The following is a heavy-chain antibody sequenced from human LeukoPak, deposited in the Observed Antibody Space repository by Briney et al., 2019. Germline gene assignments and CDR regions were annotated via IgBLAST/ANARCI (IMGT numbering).Heavy chain of an antibody. J-gene: IGHJ5*02. CDR2: IYHSGST. CDR1: GYSISSGYY. CDR3: AREVYHDSSGYSGTAWFDP. Sequence: PSETLSLTCSVSGYSISSGYYWGWIRQPPGEGLEWIGSIYHSGSTYYNPSLKSRVTISVDTSKNQFSPKLSSVTAADTAVYYCAREVYHDSSGYSGTAWFDPWGQGTLVTVSS. D-gene: IGHD3-22*01. V-gene: IGHV4-38-2*02.